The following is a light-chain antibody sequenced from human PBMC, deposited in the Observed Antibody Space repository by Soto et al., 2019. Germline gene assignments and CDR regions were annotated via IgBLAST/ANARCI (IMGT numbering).Light chain of an antibody. CDR2: DAS. Sequence: ENVLTQSPATLSVSPGERATLSCRTSQSVSSNLAWYQQKPGQAPRLLIYDASNMSIGIPARFSGSGSGTEFTLTISSLQSEDFAVYYCQQYNNWPRTFGQGTKVDIK. CDR3: QQYNNWPRT. J-gene: IGKJ1*01. CDR1: QSVSSN. V-gene: IGKV3D-15*01.